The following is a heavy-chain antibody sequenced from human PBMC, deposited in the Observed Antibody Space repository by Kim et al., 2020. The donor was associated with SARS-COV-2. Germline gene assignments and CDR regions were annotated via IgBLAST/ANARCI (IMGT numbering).Heavy chain of an antibody. V-gene: IGHV3-23*01. Sequence: GGSLRLSCAASGFSFSDYAMSWVRQAPGKGLEWVSTASGSGAITYYSDSVKGRFTISRDNSNNTVFLQMSSLRAEDTATYYCAKEMVIIVAGSRTSWFAPWVQGTLVTVSS. CDR3: AKEMVIIVAGSRTSWFAP. D-gene: IGHD5-12*01. CDR2: ASGSGAIT. CDR1: GFSFSDYA. J-gene: IGHJ5*02.